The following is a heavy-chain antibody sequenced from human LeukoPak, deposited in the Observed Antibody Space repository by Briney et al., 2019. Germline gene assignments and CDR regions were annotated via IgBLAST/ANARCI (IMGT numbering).Heavy chain of an antibody. Sequence: ASVKVSCKVSGYTLTELSMHWVRQAPGKGLEWMGWISAYNGNTNYAQKLQGRVSMTTDTSTSTAYMELRSLRSDDTAVYYCARAHYYYDSSGYYSDYWGQGTLVTVSS. CDR3: ARAHYYYDSSGYYSDY. CDR2: ISAYNGNT. D-gene: IGHD3-22*01. J-gene: IGHJ4*02. V-gene: IGHV1-18*01. CDR1: GYTLTELS.